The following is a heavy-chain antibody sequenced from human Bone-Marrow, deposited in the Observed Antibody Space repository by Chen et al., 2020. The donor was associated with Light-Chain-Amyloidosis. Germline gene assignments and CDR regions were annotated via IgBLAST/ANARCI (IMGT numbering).Heavy chain of an antibody. D-gene: IGHD5-12*01. Sequence: EVQLEQSGPEVKKPGESLKISCKGSGYTFPNYWIGWVRQMPGKGLEWMGVIYPDDSDARYSPSFEGQVTISADQSINPAYLQLRSLKASDTAMYYCARRRDGYNFDYLGQGTLVTVSS. V-gene: IGHV5-51*01. CDR1: GYTFPNYW. CDR3: ARRRDGYNFDY. J-gene: IGHJ4*02. CDR2: IYPDDSDA.